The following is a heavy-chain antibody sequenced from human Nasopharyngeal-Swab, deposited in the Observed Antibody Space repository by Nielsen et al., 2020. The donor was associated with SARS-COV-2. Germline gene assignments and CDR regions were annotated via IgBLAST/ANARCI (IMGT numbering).Heavy chain of an antibody. Sequence: SETLSLTCGVSGDSISSSNWWSWVRQSPGKGLEWIGEIYRSGSTNYNPSLKSRVTISVDKSKNQFSLQLTSVTAADTAVYYCARREWLQFDYWGPGTLVTVSS. J-gene: IGHJ4*02. CDR2: IYRSGST. D-gene: IGHD5-24*01. V-gene: IGHV4-4*02. CDR3: ARREWLQFDY. CDR1: GDSISSSNW.